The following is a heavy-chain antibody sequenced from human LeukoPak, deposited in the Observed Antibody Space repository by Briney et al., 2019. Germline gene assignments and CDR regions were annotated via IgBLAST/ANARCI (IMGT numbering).Heavy chain of an antibody. J-gene: IGHJ4*02. V-gene: IGHV3-21*01. CDR2: ISSSSSYI. CDR3: ARAYCGGDCYSDTIDY. Sequence: GGSLRLSCAASGFTFSSYSMNWVRQAPGKGLEWVSSISSSSSYIYYADSVKGRFTISRDNAKNSLYLQMTSLRPEDTAVYYCARAYCGGDCYSDTIDYWGQGTLVTVSS. D-gene: IGHD2-21*01. CDR1: GFTFSSYS.